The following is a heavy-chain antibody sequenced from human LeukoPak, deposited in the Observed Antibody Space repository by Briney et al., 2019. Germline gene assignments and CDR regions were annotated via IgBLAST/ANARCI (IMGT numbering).Heavy chain of an antibody. D-gene: IGHD6-19*01. V-gene: IGHV4-34*01. CDR3: ARGDITGYSSGWYNWFDP. CDR1: GGSFSGYY. J-gene: IGHJ5*02. Sequence: SETLSLTCAVYGGSFSGYYWSWIRQPPGKGLEWIGEINHSGSTNYNPSLKSRVTISVDTSKNQFSLKLSSATAADTAVYYCARGDITGYSSGWYNWFDPWGQGTLVTASS. CDR2: INHSGST.